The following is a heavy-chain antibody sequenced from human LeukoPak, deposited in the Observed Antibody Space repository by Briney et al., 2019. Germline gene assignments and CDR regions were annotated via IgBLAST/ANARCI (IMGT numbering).Heavy chain of an antibody. CDR1: GGSITNTNY. CDR2: VNLQGST. CDR3: AREGGPYRPLDY. Sequence: SETLSLTCGVSGGSITNTNYWTLVRPPPGEGLEWVGEVNLQGSTNYNPSLMGRVAIAVDTSENHISLQLTSVTAADTAVYYCAREGGPYRPLDYSGQGTLVTVSS. J-gene: IGHJ4*02. V-gene: IGHV4-4*02.